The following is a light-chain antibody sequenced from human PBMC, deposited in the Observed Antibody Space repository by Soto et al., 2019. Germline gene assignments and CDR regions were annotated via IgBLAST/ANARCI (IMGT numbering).Light chain of an antibody. J-gene: IGKJ4*01. V-gene: IGKV1-33*01. CDR1: QGISNY. Sequence: IQMPPLPSSLSASVGDRVTLTGQASQGISNYLNWYQQKPGKAPKLLIYDASTLETGVPSRFSGSGYGTEFTFTISGLQPEDVATYYCQQYESLVHFGGGTKVDI. CDR3: QQYESLVH. CDR2: DAS.